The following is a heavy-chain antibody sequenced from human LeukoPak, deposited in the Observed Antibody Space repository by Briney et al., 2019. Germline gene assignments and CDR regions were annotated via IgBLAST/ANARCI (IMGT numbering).Heavy chain of an antibody. CDR1: GYTFTGYY. Sequence: GASVKVSCKASGYTFTGYYIDWVRQAPGQGLEWMGWINSDSGGTNYAQKFQGRVTMTRDTSTSTAYMELRSLRSDDTAVYYCARVNDYGDYQYYFDYWGQGTLVTVSS. D-gene: IGHD4-17*01. V-gene: IGHV1-2*02. CDR2: INSDSGGT. CDR3: ARVNDYGDYQYYFDY. J-gene: IGHJ4*02.